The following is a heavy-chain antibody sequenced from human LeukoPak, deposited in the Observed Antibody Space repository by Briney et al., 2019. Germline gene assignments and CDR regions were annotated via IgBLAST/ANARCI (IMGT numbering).Heavy chain of an antibody. Sequence: QPGGSLRLSCAASEFTFSAHWMHWVRQVPGKGLVYIAYIDNDGTNTNYADSVKGRSTISRDNAKNTLYLQMNSLRVEDTAVYYCVRDRPHNCFDPWGQGTLVTVSS. J-gene: IGHJ5*02. CDR2: IDNDGTNT. D-gene: IGHD6-6*01. CDR1: EFTFSAHW. CDR3: VRDRPHNCFDP. V-gene: IGHV3-74*01.